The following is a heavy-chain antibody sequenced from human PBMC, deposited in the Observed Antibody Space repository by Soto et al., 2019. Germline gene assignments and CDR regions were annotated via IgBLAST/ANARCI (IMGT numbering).Heavy chain of an antibody. CDR2: VYDNGRP. D-gene: IGHD3-9*01. V-gene: IGHV4-59*11. J-gene: IGHJ4*02. CDR3: ARGVGSSPPRY. Sequence: SEPQSLTCTISDGYISEHYWSWIRQSPRQGLEWIGYVYDNGRPYYSPSLKSRVTISADTSKNQISLKLTSATAAGTAVYYCARGVGSSPPRYWGRGTLVTSPQ. CDR1: DGYISEHY.